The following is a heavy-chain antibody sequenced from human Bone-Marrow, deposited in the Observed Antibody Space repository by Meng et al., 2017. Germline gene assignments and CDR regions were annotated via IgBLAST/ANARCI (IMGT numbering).Heavy chain of an antibody. CDR2: IGHSGFT. CDR1: GGSISTSGCY. V-gene: IGHV4-39*01. CDR3: VRSSAWVRTGFDP. J-gene: IGHJ5*02. Sequence: QPQLPESGPGLVRPSEALSPTCSVPGGSISTSGCYWGWIRQPPGKGLEWIGSIGHSGFTYYTPSLKSRVTVSIDTSRNQFSLWLTSVTAADTAVYYCVRSSAWVRTGFDPWGQGTLVTVSS. D-gene: IGHD6-19*01.